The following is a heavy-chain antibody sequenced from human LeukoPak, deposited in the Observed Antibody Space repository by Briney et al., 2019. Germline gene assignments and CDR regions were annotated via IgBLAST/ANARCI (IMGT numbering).Heavy chain of an antibody. V-gene: IGHV4-30-4*01. CDR3: ARTGIVNY. CDR2: IYYSGST. CDR1: GGSISSGDYY. Sequence: SQTLSLTCTVSGGSISSGDYYWSWIRQPPGKGLEWIGYIYYSGSTNYNPSLKSRVTISVDKSKNQFSLTLNSVTAADTAVYYCARTGIVNYWGQGTLVTVSS. J-gene: IGHJ4*02. D-gene: IGHD3-16*02.